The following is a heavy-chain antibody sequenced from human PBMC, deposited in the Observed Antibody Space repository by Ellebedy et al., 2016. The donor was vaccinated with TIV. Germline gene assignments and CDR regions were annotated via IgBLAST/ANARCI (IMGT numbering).Heavy chain of an antibody. CDR2: IYPGDSDT. J-gene: IGHJ4*02. V-gene: IGHV5-51*01. Sequence: GGSLRLSXKGSGYSFTSYWIGWVRQMPGKGLEWMGIIYPGDSDTRYSPSFQGQVTISADKSISTAYLQWSSLKASDTAMYYCARPRGAHTGKYYFDYWGQGTLVTVSS. CDR1: GYSFTSYW. CDR3: ARPRGAHTGKYYFDY. D-gene: IGHD4/OR15-4a*01.